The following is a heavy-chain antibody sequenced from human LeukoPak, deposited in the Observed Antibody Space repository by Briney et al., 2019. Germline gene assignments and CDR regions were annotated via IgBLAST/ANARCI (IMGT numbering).Heavy chain of an antibody. D-gene: IGHD3-22*01. V-gene: IGHV1-18*01. CDR3: ARESDYYYDSSGYYLFDY. CDR1: GYTFTSYG. Sequence: ASVKVSCKASGYTFTSYGISWVRQAPGQGLEWMGWISAYNGNTNYAQKLQGRVTMTTDTSTSTAYMELRSLRSDDTAVHYCARESDYYYDSSGYYLFDYWGQGTLVTVSS. CDR2: ISAYNGNT. J-gene: IGHJ4*02.